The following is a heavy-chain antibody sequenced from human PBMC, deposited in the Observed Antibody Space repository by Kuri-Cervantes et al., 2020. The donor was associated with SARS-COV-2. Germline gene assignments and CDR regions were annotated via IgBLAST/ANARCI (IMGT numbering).Heavy chain of an antibody. J-gene: IGHJ4*02. D-gene: IGHD3-10*01. V-gene: IGHV4-4*07. Sequence: SETLSXXXTXSGVSISSYYWSWIRQPAGKGXEWXXXIYXXGSTXYNPSLKXRVTMXVDTSKXXXSLXLSSVTAADTAXYYCAXVITMVRGGXYYFDYWGQGTLVTVSS. CDR2: IYXXGST. CDR1: GVSISSYY. CDR3: AXVITMVRGGXYYFDY.